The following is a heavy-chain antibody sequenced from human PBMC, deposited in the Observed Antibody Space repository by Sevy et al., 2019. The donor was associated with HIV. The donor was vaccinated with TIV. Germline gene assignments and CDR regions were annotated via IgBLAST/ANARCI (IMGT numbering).Heavy chain of an antibody. J-gene: IGHJ4*02. V-gene: IGHV4-59*01. CDR3: ARVAYCGGDCYPFDY. D-gene: IGHD2-21*02. CDR1: GGSISGYY. Sequence: SETLSLTCSVSGGSISGYYWRWIRQPPGKGLEWIGYINYSGSTNYNPSLKSRVTISVDTSKNQFSLKLSSVTAADTAVYYCARVAYCGGDCYPFDYWGQGTLVTVSS. CDR2: INYSGST.